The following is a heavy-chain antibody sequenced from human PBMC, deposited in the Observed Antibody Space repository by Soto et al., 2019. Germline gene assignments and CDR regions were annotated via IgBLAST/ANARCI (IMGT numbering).Heavy chain of an antibody. CDR1: GGSISSSSYY. CDR3: ARLLGYCSSTSCYSYHFDY. CDR2: IYYSGST. Sequence: QLLESGPGLVKPSETLSLTCTVSGGSISSSSYYWGWIRQPPGKGLEWIGSIYYSGSTYYNPSLKSRVTISVDTSKNQFSLKLSSVTAADTAVYYCARLLGYCSSTSCYSYHFDYWGQGTLVTVSS. J-gene: IGHJ4*02. D-gene: IGHD2-2*01. V-gene: IGHV4-39*01.